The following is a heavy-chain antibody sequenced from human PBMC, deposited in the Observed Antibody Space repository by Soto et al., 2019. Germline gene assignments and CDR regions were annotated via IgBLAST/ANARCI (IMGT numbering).Heavy chain of an antibody. V-gene: IGHV4-39*01. Sequence: QLQLQESGPGLVKPSETLSLTCTVSGGSISSSSYYWGWIRQPPGKGLEWIGSIYYSRSTYYNPSLKSRVTIPVDTSKNYFSLRRGSVTAADTAVYYCARMSGAAAMHYWGQGTLVTVSP. CDR2: IYYSRST. J-gene: IGHJ4*02. CDR3: ARMSGAAAMHY. CDR1: GGSISSSSYY. D-gene: IGHD2-2*01.